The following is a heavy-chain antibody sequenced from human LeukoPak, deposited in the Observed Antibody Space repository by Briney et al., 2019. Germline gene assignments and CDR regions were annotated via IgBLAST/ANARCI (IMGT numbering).Heavy chain of an antibody. CDR2: IYTSGST. D-gene: IGHD6-19*01. CDR3: ARAYSSGWYGPYYYYYGMDV. CDR1: GGSISSYY. Sequence: SETLSLTCTVSGGSISSYYWSWIRQPAGKGLERIGRIYTSGSTNYNPSLKSRVTMSVDTSKNQFSLKLSSVTAADTAVYYCARAYSSGWYGPYYYYYGMDVWGQGTTVTVSS. J-gene: IGHJ6*02. V-gene: IGHV4-4*07.